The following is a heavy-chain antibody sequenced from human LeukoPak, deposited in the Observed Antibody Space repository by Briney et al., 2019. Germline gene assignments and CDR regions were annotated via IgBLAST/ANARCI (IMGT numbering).Heavy chain of an antibody. V-gene: IGHV4-31*03. J-gene: IGHJ5*02. CDR3: ARYYHVRSTSYSNWFDP. Sequence: PSETLSLTCTVSGGSISSSSYYWGWIRQHPGKGLEWIGYMYYSGATDYHPSLKSRLTISMDTSRNQFSLKLNSVTAADTAVYYCARYYHVRSTSYSNWFDPWGQGTLVTVSS. D-gene: IGHD3-3*02. CDR2: MYYSGAT. CDR1: GGSISSSSYY.